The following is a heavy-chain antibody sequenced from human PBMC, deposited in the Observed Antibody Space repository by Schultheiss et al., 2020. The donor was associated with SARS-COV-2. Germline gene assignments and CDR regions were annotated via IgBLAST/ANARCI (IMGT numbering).Heavy chain of an antibody. CDR3: AREPIRTYSSSSKDY. CDR1: GGSMNSYY. D-gene: IGHD6-6*01. CDR2: ISYSGST. V-gene: IGHV4-59*12. J-gene: IGHJ4*02. Sequence: SETLSLTCTVSGGSMNSYYWSWIRQSPGKGLEWIGYISYSGSTNYNPSLKSRVTMSVDTSKNQFSLKLSSVTAADTAVYYCAREPIRTYSSSSKDYWGQGTLVTVSS.